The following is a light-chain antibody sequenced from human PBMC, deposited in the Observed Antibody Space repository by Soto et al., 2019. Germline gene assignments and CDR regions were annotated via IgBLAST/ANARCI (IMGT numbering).Light chain of an antibody. CDR2: WAS. J-gene: IGKJ2*01. V-gene: IGKV4-1*01. CDR1: QNVLYSSKNRNY. CDR3: QQYYSFPYT. Sequence: DIVMTQSPCSLAVSLGERASINCKSSQNVLYSSKNRNYLAWYQQKPGQPPKLLIYWASSRESGVPDRFSGSGSGTDFTLTISSLQAEDVALYYCQQYYSFPYTFGQGTKVDIK.